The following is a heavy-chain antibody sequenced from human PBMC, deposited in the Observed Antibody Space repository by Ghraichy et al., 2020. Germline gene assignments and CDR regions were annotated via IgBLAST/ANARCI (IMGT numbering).Heavy chain of an antibody. CDR3: AREKGEDQLLRNYYYYYMDV. J-gene: IGHJ6*03. D-gene: IGHD2-2*01. Sequence: ASVKVSCKASGYTFTGYYMHWVRQAPGQGLEWMGWINPNSGGTNYAQKFQGRVTMTRDTSISTAYMELSRLRSDDTAVYYCAREKGEDQLLRNYYYYYMDVWGKGTTVTVSS. CDR1: GYTFTGYY. CDR2: INPNSGGT. V-gene: IGHV1-2*02.